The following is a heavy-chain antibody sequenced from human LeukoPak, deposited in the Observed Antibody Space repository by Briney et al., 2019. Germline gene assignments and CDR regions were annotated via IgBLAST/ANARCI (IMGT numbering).Heavy chain of an antibody. D-gene: IGHD2-15*01. Sequence: ASLKVSCKASGYSFTGNYICSVRQALGQRVWWMGWINANSVATNCAEKFQGRVTMTRDTSISTAYMELSRLRSDDTAVYYCARGIYARAATGFQDWGQGSLVTVSS. V-gene: IGHV1-2*02. CDR2: INANSVAT. CDR3: ARGIYARAATGFQD. J-gene: IGHJ1*01. CDR1: GYSFTGNY.